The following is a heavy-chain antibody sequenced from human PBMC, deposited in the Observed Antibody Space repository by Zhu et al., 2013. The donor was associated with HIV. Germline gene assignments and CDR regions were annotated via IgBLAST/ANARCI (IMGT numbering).Heavy chain of an antibody. D-gene: IGHD4-17*01. CDR1: GYTFATYD. CDR3: ASRVRTSTVVTSRFDY. J-gene: IGHJ4*02. Sequence: QVQLVQSGAEVKKPGSSVKVSCKASGYTFATYDINWVRQATGQGLEWMGWMSPNNGDAGYAQKFQGRVTVTRDTSISTAYMELSSLTSEDTAVYYCASRVRTSTVVTSRFDYWGQGTLVTVSS. V-gene: IGHV1-8*01. CDR2: MSPNNGDA.